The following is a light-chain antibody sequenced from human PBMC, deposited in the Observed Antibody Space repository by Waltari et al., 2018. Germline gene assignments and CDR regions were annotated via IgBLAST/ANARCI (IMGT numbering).Light chain of an antibody. J-gene: IGKJ3*01. CDR3: QQYYRVPFT. V-gene: IGKV4-1*01. CDR2: WAS. CDR1: QSVINSADNKNK. Sequence: DIVMTQSPDSLTVSLGERATINCKSSQSVINSADNKNKLAWYQQKAGQPPKLLIYWASTRESVVPDRFSGSGSGTDFTFTISSLQAEDVAVYYCQQYYRVPFTFGPGTKVDIK.